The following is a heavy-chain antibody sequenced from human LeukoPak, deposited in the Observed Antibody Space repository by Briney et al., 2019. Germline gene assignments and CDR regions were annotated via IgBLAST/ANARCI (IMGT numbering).Heavy chain of an antibody. J-gene: IGHJ3*02. Sequence: GGSLRLSCAASGFTFSSYEMNWVRQAPGKGLEWVSYISSSGSNIYYADSVKGRFTISRDNAKNSLYLQMNSLRAEDTAVYYCARESAYCSSTSCPDAFDIWGQRKMVTVSS. CDR2: ISSSGSNI. D-gene: IGHD2-2*01. CDR3: ARESAYCSSTSCPDAFDI. CDR1: GFTFSSYE. V-gene: IGHV3-48*03.